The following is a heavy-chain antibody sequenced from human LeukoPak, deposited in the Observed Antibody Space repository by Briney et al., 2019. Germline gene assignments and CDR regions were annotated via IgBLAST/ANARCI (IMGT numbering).Heavy chain of an antibody. CDR1: GGTFSSCT. Sequence: ASVKVSCKASGGTFSSCTISWVRQAPGQGLEWMGRIIPILGIANYAQKFQGRVTITADKSTSTAYMELSSLRSEDTAVYYCARATGKYCSSTSCHLDYWGQGTLVTVSS. J-gene: IGHJ4*02. CDR2: IIPILGIA. V-gene: IGHV1-69*02. CDR3: ARATGKYCSSTSCHLDY. D-gene: IGHD2-2*01.